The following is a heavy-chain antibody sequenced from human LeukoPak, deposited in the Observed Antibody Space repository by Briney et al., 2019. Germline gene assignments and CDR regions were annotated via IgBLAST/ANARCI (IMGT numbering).Heavy chain of an antibody. CDR1: GFTFGSYA. CDR2: ISGSGGST. CDR3: ARDRGVTGTTFII. V-gene: IGHV3-23*01. J-gene: IGHJ4*02. D-gene: IGHD1-7*01. Sequence: QAGGSLRLSCAASGFTFGSYAMSWVRQAPGKGLEWVSAISGSGGSTYYADSVKGRFTISRDNSKNTLYLQMNSLRAEDTAVYYCARDRGVTGTTFIIWGQGTLVTVSS.